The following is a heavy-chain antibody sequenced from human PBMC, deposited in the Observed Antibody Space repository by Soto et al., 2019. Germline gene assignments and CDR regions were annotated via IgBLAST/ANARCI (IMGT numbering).Heavy chain of an antibody. CDR2: IYYTGST. CDR1: CGSISSFY. J-gene: IGHJ4*02. CDR3: ARKRLAVTGTFDY. V-gene: IGHV4-59*01. Sequence: SETLSLTCTVSCGSISSFYWSWIRQPPGKGLEWIGYIYYTGSTNYNPSLKSRVTITVDTSMNQVSLNLTSVTAADTAVYYCARKRLAVTGTFDYWGQGTLVTVSS. D-gene: IGHD6-19*01.